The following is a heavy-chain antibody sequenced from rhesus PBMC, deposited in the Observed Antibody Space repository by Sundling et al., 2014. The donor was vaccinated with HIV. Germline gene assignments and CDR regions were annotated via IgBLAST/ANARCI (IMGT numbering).Heavy chain of an antibody. D-gene: IGHD3-28*01. CDR1: GGSISGYF. J-gene: IGHJ4*01. CDR2: IGGSGRT. Sequence: QVQLQESGPGLLKPSETLSLTCAVSGGSISGYFWNWIRQPPGKGLEWIGYIGGSGRTTYNPSLTSRVTISTDTSKNQFSLKLSSVTAADTAVYYCAIGGTYYSDSGRLDYWGQGVLVTVSS. V-gene: IGHV4-165*01. CDR3: AIGGTYYSDSGRLDY.